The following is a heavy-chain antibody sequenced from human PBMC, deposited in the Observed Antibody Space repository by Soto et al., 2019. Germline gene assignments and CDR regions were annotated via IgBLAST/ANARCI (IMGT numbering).Heavy chain of an antibody. V-gene: IGHV5-51*01. J-gene: IGHJ6*02. Sequence: WESLTISCEGSGYSFTIYWIGWVRQIPGKGLEWMGIIYPGDSDTRYSPSFQGQVTISADKSISTAYLQWSSLKASDTAMYYCARGAARSPYGMDVWGQGTTVTVSS. D-gene: IGHD2-15*01. CDR2: IYPGDSDT. CDR3: ARGAARSPYGMDV. CDR1: GYSFTIYW.